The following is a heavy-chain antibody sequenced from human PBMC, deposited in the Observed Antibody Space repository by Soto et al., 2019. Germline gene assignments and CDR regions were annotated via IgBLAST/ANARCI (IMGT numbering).Heavy chain of an antibody. CDR3: AAYNTSRHAAFDI. J-gene: IGHJ3*02. V-gene: IGHV3-7*01. D-gene: IGHD1-20*01. Sequence: GGSLRLSCEVSGFTFKTYWMSWVRQAPGKGLEWLANMNEDANTTYYVDSVKGRFSLLGDSGGNPLLLKMACLRAEDTAVYFCAAYNTSRHAAFDIWGRGTLVTVS. CDR2: MNEDANTT. CDR1: GFTFKTYW.